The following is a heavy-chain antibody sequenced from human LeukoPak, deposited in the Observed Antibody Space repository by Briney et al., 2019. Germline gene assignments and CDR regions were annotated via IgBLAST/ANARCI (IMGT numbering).Heavy chain of an antibody. V-gene: IGHV3-48*03. J-gene: IGHJ6*02. CDR1: GFTFSSYE. Sequence: GGSLRLSCAASGFTFSSYEMNWVRQAPGKGLEWVSYIGSSGSTIYYADSVKGRFSISRDNAKNSLYLEMNSLRAEDMAVYYCARDLLLWFGDYYYGMDVWGQGTTVTVSS. D-gene: IGHD3-10*01. CDR3: ARDLLLWFGDYYYGMDV. CDR2: IGSSGSTI.